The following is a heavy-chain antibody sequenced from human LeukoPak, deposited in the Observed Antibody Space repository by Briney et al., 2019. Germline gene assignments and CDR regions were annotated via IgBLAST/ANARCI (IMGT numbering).Heavy chain of an antibody. CDR2: MNPNSGNT. CDR1: GYTFTSYD. V-gene: IGHV1-8*01. Sequence: ASVKVPCEASGYTFTSYDINWVRQATGQGLEWMGWMNPNSGNTGYAQKFQGRVTMTRNTSISTAYMELSSLRSEDTAVYYCARSSGNTDAFDIWGQGTMVTVSS. CDR3: ARSSGNTDAFDI. J-gene: IGHJ3*02. D-gene: IGHD1/OR15-1a*01.